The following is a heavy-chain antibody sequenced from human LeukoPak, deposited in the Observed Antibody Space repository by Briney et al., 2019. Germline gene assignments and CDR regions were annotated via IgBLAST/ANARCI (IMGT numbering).Heavy chain of an antibody. Sequence: PGGSLRLSRAAFGFIFSTHAMTWVRQAPGKGLEWVSSIATRFDTYSADSVKGRFAISRDNSQNPLYLQMNNLRADDTALYSCRRFPGFGSGTYRLDYWGQGTLVTVSS. CDR2: IATRFDT. CDR1: GFIFSTHA. D-gene: IGHD3-10*01. CDR3: RRFPGFGSGTYRLDY. J-gene: IGHJ4*02. V-gene: IGHV3-23*01.